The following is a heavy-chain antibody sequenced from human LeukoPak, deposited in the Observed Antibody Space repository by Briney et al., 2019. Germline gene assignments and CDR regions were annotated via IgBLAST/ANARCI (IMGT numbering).Heavy chain of an antibody. D-gene: IGHD3-10*01. Sequence: PGGSLRLSCAASGFTFSNSAMNWVRQAPGMGLEWVSAIGGSGGSSYYADSVKGRVTISRDNSKNTLYLQMNSLRAEDTAVYYCARKAGYYYGSGDYWGQGTLVTVSS. CDR2: IGGSGGSS. J-gene: IGHJ4*02. V-gene: IGHV3-23*01. CDR3: ARKAGYYYGSGDY. CDR1: GFTFSNSA.